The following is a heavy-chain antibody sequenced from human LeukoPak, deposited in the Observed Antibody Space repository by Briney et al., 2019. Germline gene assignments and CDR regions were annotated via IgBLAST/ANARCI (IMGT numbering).Heavy chain of an antibody. D-gene: IGHD6-19*01. V-gene: IGHV1-8*03. CDR2: MNPNSGNT. J-gene: IGHJ5*02. Sequence: ASVKVSCKASGGTFSSYAISWVRQAPGQGLEWMGWMNPNSGNTGYAQKFQGRVTITRNTSISTAYMELSSLRSEDTAVYYCARCERGSVPGIAVAGTIWFDPWGQGTLVTVSS. CDR3: ARCERGSVPGIAVAGTIWFDP. CDR1: GGTFSSYA.